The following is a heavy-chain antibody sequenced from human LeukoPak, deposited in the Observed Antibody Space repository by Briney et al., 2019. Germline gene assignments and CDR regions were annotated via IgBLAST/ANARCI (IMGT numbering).Heavy chain of an antibody. CDR3: ARHGGKYSHSIDS. Sequence: GEPLKISCQGSGNSFTNSWIGWVRQMPGKGLEWMGIIYLGDSDVRYSPSFRGQVTTSADKSINSAYLQWSSLKDSDTAMYYCARHGGKYSHSIDSWGQGTLVTVSS. J-gene: IGHJ4*02. D-gene: IGHD3-16*01. V-gene: IGHV5-51*01. CDR2: IYLGDSDV. CDR1: GNSFTNSW.